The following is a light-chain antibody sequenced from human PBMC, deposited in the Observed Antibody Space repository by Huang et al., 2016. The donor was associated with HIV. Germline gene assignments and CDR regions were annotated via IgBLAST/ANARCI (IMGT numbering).Light chain of an antibody. CDR2: AAS. CDR1: RDISTF. Sequence: MTQSPPSLSASIGDRVTLTCRASRDISTFLAWYQQKPGKPPRLLIYAASILHSSVPSRFSGGGAGTNFTLTVSSLQPEDVANYYCQKYDSAPRTFGQGTKLEL. J-gene: IGKJ1*01. V-gene: IGKV1-27*01. CDR3: QKYDSAPRT.